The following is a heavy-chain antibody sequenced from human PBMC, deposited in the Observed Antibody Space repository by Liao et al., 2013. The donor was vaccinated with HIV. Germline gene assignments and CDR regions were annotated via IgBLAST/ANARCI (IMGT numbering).Heavy chain of an antibody. D-gene: IGHD3-3*01. CDR2: IYTGMSTTGTT. Sequence: QVQLQQWGAGLVKPSESLSLTCTVSGGSISSSSYYWTWIRQPAGKGLEWIGHIYTGMSTTGTTNYNPSLKSRVTISVDTSKNQFSLKLSSVTAADTAVYYCARGGRPAIFGVVISWFDPWGQGTLVTVSS. V-gene: IGHV4-61*02. J-gene: IGHJ5*02. CDR1: GGSISSSSYY. CDR3: ARGGRPAIFGVVISWFDP.